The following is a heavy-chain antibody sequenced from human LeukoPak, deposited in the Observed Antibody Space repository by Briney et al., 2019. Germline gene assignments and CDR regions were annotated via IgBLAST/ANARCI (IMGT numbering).Heavy chain of an antibody. CDR1: GDSFSSGFHY. Sequence: SQTLSLTCTVSGDSFSSGFHYWSWIRQHPGKGLEWIRYIYYSGSTYYNPSLKSRVTISADTSANQFSLKLSSVTAADTAMYYCARVVFDYAFDYWGQGILVTVSS. D-gene: IGHD4-17*01. CDR3: ARVVFDYAFDY. CDR2: IYYSGST. V-gene: IGHV4-31*03. J-gene: IGHJ4*02.